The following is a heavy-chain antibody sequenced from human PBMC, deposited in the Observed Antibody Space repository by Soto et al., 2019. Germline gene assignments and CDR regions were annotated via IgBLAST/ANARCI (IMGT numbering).Heavy chain of an antibody. V-gene: IGHV1-18*01. CDR3: ARGLNDILTGYYKGVLDV. D-gene: IGHD3-9*01. Sequence: ASVKVSCKASGYTFTKYGISWVRQDPGQGLEWMGWINTYNGNTNHAQKLQGRVTMTTDTSTSTVYMELSSLRSEDTAVYYCARGLNDILTGYYKGVLDVWGQGTTVTVSS. J-gene: IGHJ6*02. CDR1: GYTFTKYG. CDR2: INTYNGNT.